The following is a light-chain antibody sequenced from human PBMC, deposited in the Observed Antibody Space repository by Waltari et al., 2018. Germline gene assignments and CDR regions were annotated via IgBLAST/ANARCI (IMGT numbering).Light chain of an antibody. CDR3: CTYAGNYVWV. CDR2: DVN. Sequence: QSALTQPAAVSGSPGQSVTISCTGASRDIGRYDIVTWYQQNPGNTPKLVISDVNKRAAAVSGRIFGSKSGDTASLTISGLQFEDEADYYCCTYAGNYVWVFGGGTRLTVL. V-gene: IGLV2-23*02. CDR1: SRDIGRYDI. J-gene: IGLJ3*02.